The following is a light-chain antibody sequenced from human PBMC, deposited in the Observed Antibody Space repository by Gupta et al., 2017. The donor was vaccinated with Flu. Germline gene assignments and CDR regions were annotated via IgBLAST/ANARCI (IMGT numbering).Light chain of an antibody. CDR2: KAS. V-gene: IGKV1-5*03. CDR1: QNISNW. CDR3: QQGDSYPIT. Sequence: DIQMTQSPSTLSGSVGDRVTITCRASQNISNWLAWYQQKPGKAPKLLIFKASNLESGAPGRFSGSGSGTEFTLTISSLQPDDFAIYYCQQGDSYPITFGRGTKVEIK. J-gene: IGKJ4*01.